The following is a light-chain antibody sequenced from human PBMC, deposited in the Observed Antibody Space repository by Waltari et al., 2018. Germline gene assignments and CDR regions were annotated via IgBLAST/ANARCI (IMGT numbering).Light chain of an antibody. CDR3: HSRVISGDVL. CDR1: SSRIYD. Sequence: SSELTQDPAVSVALGQTVRLTCQGDSSRIYDVSWFLQQPGQAPALVIYGKNSRPSGIPDRFSAASSGSTASLTIIGAQAEDEADYYCHSRVISGDVLIGGGTKLTVV. CDR2: GKN. J-gene: IGLJ2*01. V-gene: IGLV3-19*01.